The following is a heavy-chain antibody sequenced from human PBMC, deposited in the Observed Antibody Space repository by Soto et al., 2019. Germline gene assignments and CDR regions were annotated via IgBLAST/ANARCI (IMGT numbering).Heavy chain of an antibody. CDR1: GFTFSSYA. Sequence: GGSLRLSFAASGFTFSSYAMSWVRQAPGKGLEWVSAISGSGGSTYYADSVKGRFTISRDNSKNTLYLQMNSLRAEDTAVYYCAKDLRGYDFWSGYPMDVWGQGTTVTVSS. CDR2: ISGSGGST. D-gene: IGHD3-3*01. CDR3: AKDLRGYDFWSGYPMDV. V-gene: IGHV3-23*01. J-gene: IGHJ6*02.